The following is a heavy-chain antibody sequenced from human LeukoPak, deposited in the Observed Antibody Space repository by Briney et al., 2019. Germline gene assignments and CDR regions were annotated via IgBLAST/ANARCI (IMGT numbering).Heavy chain of an antibody. CDR2: ISGSGGRT. Sequence: GGSLRLSCAASGFTFSSYAMRWVRQAPGKGLEWVSAISGSGGRTYYADSVKGRFTISRDNSKNTLYLQMNSLRVEDTAMYYCGKSVRGVIMPPPEYYYYGMDVWGQRTTGTVSS. J-gene: IGHJ6*02. CDR1: GFTFSSYA. CDR3: GKSVRGVIMPPPEYYYYGMDV. D-gene: IGHD3-10*01. V-gene: IGHV3-23*01.